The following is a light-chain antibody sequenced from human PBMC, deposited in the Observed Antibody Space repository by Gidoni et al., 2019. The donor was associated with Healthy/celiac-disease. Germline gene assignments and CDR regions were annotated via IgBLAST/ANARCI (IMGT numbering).Light chain of an antibody. J-gene: IGKJ3*01. Sequence: DIQMTQSPSSLSASVGDRVTITCRASQSISSYLNWYQQKPGKAPKLLIYAASSLQSGDPSRFSGSGSGTDFTLTISRLQPEDFATYYCQQSYSTPLTFXTXTKVDFK. CDR3: QQSYSTPLT. CDR1: QSISSY. CDR2: AAS. V-gene: IGKV1-39*01.